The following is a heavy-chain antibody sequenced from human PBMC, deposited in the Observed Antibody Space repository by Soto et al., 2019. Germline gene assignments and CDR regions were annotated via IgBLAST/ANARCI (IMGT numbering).Heavy chain of an antibody. CDR3: ASPKIAFYNWFDP. V-gene: IGHV4-39*01. J-gene: IGHJ5*02. CDR2: IYYSGST. CDR1: GGSISSSSYY. Sequence: QLQLQESGPGLVKPSETLSLTCTVSGGSISSSSYYWGWIRQPPGKGLEWIGSIYYSGSTYYNPSLRSRVPISVDTSKNQFSLKLSSVTAADTAVYYCASPKIAFYNWFDPWGQGTLVTVSS. D-gene: IGHD3-3*02.